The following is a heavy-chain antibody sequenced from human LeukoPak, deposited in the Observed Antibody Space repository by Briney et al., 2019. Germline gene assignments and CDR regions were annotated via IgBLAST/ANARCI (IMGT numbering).Heavy chain of an antibody. CDR1: GFTFSSFA. D-gene: IGHD6-19*01. CDR3: ASSSSGWSPIYFDY. CDR2: ITGSGSGA. Sequence: GGSLRLSCAASGFTFSSFAINWVRQAPGKGLEWVSVITGSGSGADYADSVKGRFTISRDNSKNTLYLQMNSLRAEDTAVYYCASSSSGWSPIYFDYWGQGTLVTVSS. V-gene: IGHV3-23*01. J-gene: IGHJ4*02.